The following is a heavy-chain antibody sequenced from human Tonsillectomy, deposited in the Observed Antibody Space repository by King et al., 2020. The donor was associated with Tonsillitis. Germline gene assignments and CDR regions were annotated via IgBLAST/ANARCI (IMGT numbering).Heavy chain of an antibody. CDR3: ANPDSPYYGDYTGYGMAV. CDR2: ISYDGSNK. D-gene: IGHD4-17*01. J-gene: IGHJ6*04. V-gene: IGHV3-30*18. Sequence: VQLVESGGGVVQPGRSLRLSCAASGFTFSSYGMHWVRQAPGKGLEWVAVISYDGSNKYYADSVKGRFTISRDNSKNTLYLQMNSLRAEDTAVYYCANPDSPYYGDYTGYGMAVGGKGPTVTVSS. CDR1: GFTFSSYG.